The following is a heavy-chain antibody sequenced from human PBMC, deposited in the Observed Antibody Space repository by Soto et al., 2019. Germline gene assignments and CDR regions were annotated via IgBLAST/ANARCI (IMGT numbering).Heavy chain of an antibody. V-gene: IGHV1-18*01. CDR2: ISAYNGNT. J-gene: IGHJ3*02. CDR1: GYTFTSYG. D-gene: IGHD3-10*01. Sequence: ASVKVSCKASGYTFTSYGISWVRQAPGQGLEWMGWISAYNGNTNYAQKLQGRVTMTTDTSTSTAYMELRSLRSDDTAVYYSARVGAFSGSYYKWFRDAFDIWGQGTMVTVSS. CDR3: ARVGAFSGSYYKWFRDAFDI.